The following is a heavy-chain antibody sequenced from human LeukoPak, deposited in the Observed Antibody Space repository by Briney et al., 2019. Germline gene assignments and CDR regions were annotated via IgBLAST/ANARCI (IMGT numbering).Heavy chain of an antibody. Sequence: ASVKVSCKASGYTFTSYDINWVRQATGQGLEWMGWMNPNSGNTGYAQKFQGRVTMTRNISISTAYMELSSLRSEDTAVYYCARDSYGYGDDDYWGQGTLVTVSS. CDR3: ARDSYGYGDDDY. D-gene: IGHD5-18*01. J-gene: IGHJ4*02. CDR2: MNPNSGNT. CDR1: GYTFTSYD. V-gene: IGHV1-8*01.